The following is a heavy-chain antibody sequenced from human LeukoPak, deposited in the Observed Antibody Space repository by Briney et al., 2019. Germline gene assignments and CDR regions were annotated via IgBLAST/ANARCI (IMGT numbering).Heavy chain of an antibody. Sequence: GGSLRLSCAASGFTFSSYAMSWVRQAPGKGLEWVSAISGSGGNTYYADSVKGRFTISRDNSKNTLYLQMNSLRAEDTAVYYCAKPGDFWSGYHYWGQGTLVTVSS. V-gene: IGHV3-23*01. CDR3: AKPGDFWSGYHY. CDR1: GFTFSSYA. J-gene: IGHJ4*02. D-gene: IGHD3-3*01. CDR2: ISGSGGNT.